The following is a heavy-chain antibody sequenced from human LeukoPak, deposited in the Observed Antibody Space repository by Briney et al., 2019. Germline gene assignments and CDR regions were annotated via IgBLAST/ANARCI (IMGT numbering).Heavy chain of an antibody. V-gene: IGHV3-49*04. CDR2: IRSKAYGGTT. Sequence: GGSLRLSCTASGFTFGDYAMSWVRQAPGKGLEWVGFIRSKAYGGTTEYAASVKGRFTISRDDSKSIAYLQMNSLKAEDTAVYYCTRDFVVVPAAIDLFDYWGQGTLVTVSS. CDR3: TRDFVVVPAAIDLFDY. D-gene: IGHD2-2*01. J-gene: IGHJ4*02. CDR1: GFTFGDYA.